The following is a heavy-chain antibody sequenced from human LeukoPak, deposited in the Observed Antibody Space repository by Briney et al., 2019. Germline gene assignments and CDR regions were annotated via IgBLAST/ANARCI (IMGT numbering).Heavy chain of an antibody. V-gene: IGHV4-34*01. D-gene: IGHD6-13*01. J-gene: IGHJ2*01. Sequence: SETLSLTCAVYGGSFSGYYWSWIRQPPGKGLEWIGEINHSGSTNYNPSLKSRVTISVDTSKNQFSLKLSSVTAADTAVYYCARYSSTWPYWYFDLWGRGTLVTVSS. CDR2: INHSGST. CDR3: ARYSSTWPYWYFDL. CDR1: GGSFSGYY.